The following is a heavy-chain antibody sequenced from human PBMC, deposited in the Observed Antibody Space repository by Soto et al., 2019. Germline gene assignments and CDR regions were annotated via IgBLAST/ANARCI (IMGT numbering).Heavy chain of an antibody. CDR1: GFTFSSYW. V-gene: IGHV3-7*05. J-gene: IGHJ4*02. CDR2: IKQDGSEK. Sequence: GGSLRLSCAASGFTFSSYWMSWVRQAPGKGLEWVANIKQDGSEKYYVDSVKGRFTISRDNAKNSLYLQMNSLRAEDTAVYYWARDAILTGSDHFDYWXQGTLVTVSS. D-gene: IGHD3-9*01. CDR3: ARDAILTGSDHFDY.